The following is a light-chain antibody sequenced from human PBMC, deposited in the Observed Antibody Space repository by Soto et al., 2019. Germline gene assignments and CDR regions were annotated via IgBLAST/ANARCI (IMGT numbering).Light chain of an antibody. V-gene: IGLV2-23*03. CDR3: CSYAGSSTFEV. Sequence: QSVLTQPASVSGSPGQSITISCTGSSSDGGTYNLVSWYQQHPGKAPKLMIYEGNKRPSGVSNRFSGSKSGNTASLTISGLQAEDEADYYCCSYAGSSTFEVFGGGTKLTVL. CDR2: EGN. CDR1: SSDGGTYNL. J-gene: IGLJ2*01.